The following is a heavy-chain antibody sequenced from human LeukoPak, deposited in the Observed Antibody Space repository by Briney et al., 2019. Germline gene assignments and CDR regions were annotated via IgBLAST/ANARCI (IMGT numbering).Heavy chain of an antibody. CDR1: GGSISSGDYY. CDR2: IYYSGST. D-gene: IGHD5-18*01. Sequence: SQTLSLTCTVSGGSISSGDYYWSWIRQPPGKGLEWIGYIYYSGSTYYNLSLKSRVTISVDTSKNQFSLKLSSVTAADTAVYYCARGGVWLREVDYWGQGTLVTVSS. J-gene: IGHJ4*02. V-gene: IGHV4-30-4*01. CDR3: ARGGVWLREVDY.